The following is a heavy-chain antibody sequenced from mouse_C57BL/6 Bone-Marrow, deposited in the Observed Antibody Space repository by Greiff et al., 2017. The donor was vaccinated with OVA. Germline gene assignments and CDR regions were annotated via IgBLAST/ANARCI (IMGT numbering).Heavy chain of an antibody. J-gene: IGHJ1*03. CDR1: GYTFTSYG. V-gene: IGHV1-81*01. CDR2: IYPRSGNT. CDR3: ASQDYWYFDV. Sequence: VKLVESGAELARPGASVKLSCKASGYTFTSYGISWVKQRTGQGLEWIGEIYPRSGNTYYNEKFKGKATLTADKSSSTAYMELRSLTSEDSAVYFCASQDYWYFDVWGTGTTVTVSS. D-gene: IGHD3-2*02.